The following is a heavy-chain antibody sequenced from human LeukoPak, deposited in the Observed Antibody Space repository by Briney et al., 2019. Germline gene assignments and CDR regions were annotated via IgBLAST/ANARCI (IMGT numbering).Heavy chain of an antibody. D-gene: IGHD6-13*01. Sequence: PGRSLRLSCAASGFTFSSYAMHWVRQAPGKGLKWVAVISYDGSNNYYADSVKGRFTISRDNSKNTLYLQMNSLRAEDTAVYYCARDSQYSSSWYYFDYWGQGTLVTVSS. V-gene: IGHV3-30-3*01. CDR1: GFTFSSYA. CDR2: ISYDGSNN. CDR3: ARDSQYSSSWYYFDY. J-gene: IGHJ4*02.